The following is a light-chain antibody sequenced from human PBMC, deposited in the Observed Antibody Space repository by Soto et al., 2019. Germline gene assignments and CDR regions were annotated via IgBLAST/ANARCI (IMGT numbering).Light chain of an antibody. Sequence: EIVMTQSPATLSVSPGERATLSCSATQSINNNLAWYQQKPGQAPRRLIHGASTRATGIPARISGSGSGTEFTLTISSLQSEDFAGYYCQQYNIWPWTFGRGTEVEIK. CDR3: QQYNIWPWT. J-gene: IGKJ1*01. V-gene: IGKV3-15*01. CDR1: QSINNN. CDR2: GAS.